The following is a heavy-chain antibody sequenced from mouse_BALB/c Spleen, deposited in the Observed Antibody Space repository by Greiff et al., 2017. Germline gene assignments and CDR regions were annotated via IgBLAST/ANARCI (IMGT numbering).Heavy chain of an antibody. Sequence: EVQVVESGGGLVKPGGSLKLSCAASGFAFSSYDMSWVRQTPEKRLEWVAYISSGGGSTYYPDTVKGRFTISRDNAKNTLYLQMSSLKSEDTAMYYCARHYGNGNAMDYWGQGTSVTVSS. CDR3: ARHYGNGNAMDY. J-gene: IGHJ4*01. CDR2: ISSGGGST. V-gene: IGHV5-12-1*01. D-gene: IGHD2-1*01. CDR1: GFAFSSYD.